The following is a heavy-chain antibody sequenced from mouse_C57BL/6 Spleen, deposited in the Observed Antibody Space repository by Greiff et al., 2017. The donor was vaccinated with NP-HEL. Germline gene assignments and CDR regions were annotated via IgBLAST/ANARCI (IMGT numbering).Heavy chain of an antibody. V-gene: IGHV5-16*01. J-gene: IGHJ4*01. Sequence: EVQLVESEGGLVQPGSSMKLSCTASGFTFSDYYMAWVRQVPEKGLEWVANINYDGSSTYYLDSLKSRFIISRDNAKNILYLQMSSLKSEDTATYYCARGRYDYDYYAMDYWGQGTSVTVSS. CDR3: ARGRYDYDYYAMDY. D-gene: IGHD2-4*01. CDR1: GFTFSDYY. CDR2: INYDGSST.